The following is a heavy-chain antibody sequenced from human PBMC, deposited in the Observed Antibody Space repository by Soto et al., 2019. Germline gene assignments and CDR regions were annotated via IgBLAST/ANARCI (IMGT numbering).Heavy chain of an antibody. CDR3: ACSIAAAGNDFDY. D-gene: IGHD6-13*01. CDR2: IYYSGST. CDR1: GGSISSYD. Sequence: SETLSLTCTVSGGSISSYDWSWIRQPPGKGLEWIGYIYYSGSTNYNPSLKSRVTISVDTSKNQFSLKLGSVTAADTAVYYFACSIAAAGNDFDYWGQGTLVTVSS. V-gene: IGHV4-59*08. J-gene: IGHJ4*02.